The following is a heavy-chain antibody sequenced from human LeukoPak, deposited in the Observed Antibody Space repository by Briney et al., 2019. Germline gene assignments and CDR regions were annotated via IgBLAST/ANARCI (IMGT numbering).Heavy chain of an antibody. CDR3: ARRDFYYYYMDV. D-gene: IGHD3-9*01. Sequence: SETLSLTCSVPGGSISSYYWSWIRQPPGKALEWIGYIFSSGSAYYNPSLESRVTISLDTSKNQFSLELSYVTAADTAVYYCARRDFYYYYMDVWGKGTTVTVSS. CDR2: IFSSGSA. V-gene: IGHV4-4*09. CDR1: GGSISSYY. J-gene: IGHJ6*03.